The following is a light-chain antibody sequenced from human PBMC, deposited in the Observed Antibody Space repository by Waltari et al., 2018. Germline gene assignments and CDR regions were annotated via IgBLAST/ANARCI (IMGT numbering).Light chain of an antibody. CDR3: SSYTTASSWV. Sequence: QSALTQPASVSGSPGQSITIPCTGTSGDIGNYKFVSWYQQEPGRAPNLLVYAFSHRPSGVPTLFAGSKAGNTASLTISGLQAEDEADYYCSSYTTASSWVFGGGTKLTVL. J-gene: IGLJ3*02. V-gene: IGLV2-14*01. CDR1: SGDIGNYKF. CDR2: AFS.